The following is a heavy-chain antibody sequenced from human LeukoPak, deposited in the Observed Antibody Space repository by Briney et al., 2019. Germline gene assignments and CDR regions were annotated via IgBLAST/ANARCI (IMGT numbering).Heavy chain of an antibody. CDR2: ISGSGGST. CDR3: AKPGIAAAGTGWFDP. J-gene: IGHJ5*02. Sequence: GGPLRLSCAASGFTFSSYAMSWVRQAPGKGLEWVSAISGSGGSTYYADSVKGRFTISRDNSKNTLYLQMNSLRAEDTAVYYCAKPGIAAAGTGWFDPWGQGTLVTVSS. CDR1: GFTFSSYA. V-gene: IGHV3-23*01. D-gene: IGHD6-13*01.